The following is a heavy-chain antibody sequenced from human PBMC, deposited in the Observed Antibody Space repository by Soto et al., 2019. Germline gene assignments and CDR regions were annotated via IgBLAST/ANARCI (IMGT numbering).Heavy chain of an antibody. J-gene: IGHJ3*02. CDR3: AKLVLNAFDI. CDR1: GFTFDDYA. V-gene: IGHV3-9*01. Sequence: EVQLVESGGGLVQPGRSLRLSCAASGFTFDDYAMHWVRQAPGKGLEWVSGISCNSGSIGYADSVKGRFTISRDNAKNPRYLQMNSLRAEDTALYYCAKLVLNAFDIWGQGTMVTVSS. D-gene: IGHD1-26*01. CDR2: ISCNSGSI.